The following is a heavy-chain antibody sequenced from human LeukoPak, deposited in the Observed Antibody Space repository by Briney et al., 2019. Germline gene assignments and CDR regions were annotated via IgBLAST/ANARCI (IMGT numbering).Heavy chain of an antibody. CDR1: GFSLSTSGMC. J-gene: IGHJ4*02. D-gene: IGHD1-26*01. CDR3: ARAPYSGSYYYFDY. CDR2: IDWDDDK. V-gene: IGHV2-70*11. Sequence: SGPALVKPTQTLTLTCTFSGFSLSTSGMCVSWIRQPPGKALEWLARIDWDDDKYYSTSLKTRLTISKDTSKNQVVLTMTNMDPVDTATYYCARAPYSGSYYYFDYWGQGTLVTVSS.